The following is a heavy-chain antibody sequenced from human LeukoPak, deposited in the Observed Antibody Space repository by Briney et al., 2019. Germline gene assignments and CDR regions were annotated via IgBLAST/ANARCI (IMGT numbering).Heavy chain of an antibody. D-gene: IGHD1-1*01. J-gene: IGHJ5*02. CDR3: ARGTVQTGWFDP. V-gene: IGHV1-69*04. Sequence: GASVKASCKASGGTFSSYAISWVRQAPGQGLEWMGRIIPIFGIANYAQKFQGRVTITADKSTSTAYMELSSLRSEDTAVYYCARGTVQTGWFDPWGQGTLVTVSS. CDR1: GGTFSSYA. CDR2: IIPIFGIA.